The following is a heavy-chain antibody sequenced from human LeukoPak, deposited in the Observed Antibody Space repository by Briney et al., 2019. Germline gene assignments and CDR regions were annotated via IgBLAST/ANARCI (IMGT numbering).Heavy chain of an antibody. CDR3: ARSGVRSSGYYFFDY. Sequence: SETLSLTCTVSGGSISNYYWSWIRQPPGKGLEWIGYIHYSGSTNYNPSLKSRVTISIDTSKNHFSLRLSSVTAADTAVYYCARSGVRSSGYYFFDYWGQGTLVTVSS. D-gene: IGHD3-22*01. CDR2: IHYSGST. J-gene: IGHJ4*02. CDR1: GGSISNYY. V-gene: IGHV4-59*01.